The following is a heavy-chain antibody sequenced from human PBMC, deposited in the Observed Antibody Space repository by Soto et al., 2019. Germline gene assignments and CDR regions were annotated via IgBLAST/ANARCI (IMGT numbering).Heavy chain of an antibody. Sequence: QVRLQESGPGLVKPSQTLSLTCTVSGGSINSGDYYWSWIRQHPGKGLEWIGYIYYRGSTYNNPSLKSRVTISMDTSKNQFSLKLSSVTAADTAVYYCAREEVAYYGSGSYNWFDPWGQGTLVTVSS. V-gene: IGHV4-31*03. CDR2: IYYRGST. CDR1: GGSINSGDYY. D-gene: IGHD3-10*01. J-gene: IGHJ5*02. CDR3: AREEVAYYGSGSYNWFDP.